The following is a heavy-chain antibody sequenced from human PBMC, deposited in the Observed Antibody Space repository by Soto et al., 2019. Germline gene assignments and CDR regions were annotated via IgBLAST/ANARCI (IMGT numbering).Heavy chain of an antibody. CDR3: AKDQSEAVAVDYGMDV. D-gene: IGHD6-19*01. CDR2: ILYDGSNK. V-gene: IGHV3-30*18. CDR1: GFAFRSYG. J-gene: IGHJ6*02. Sequence: GGSLRLSCAASGFAFRSYGMHWVRQAPGKGLEWVALILYDGSNKYYSDSVKGRFTISRDNSKSTLNLQMNSLRAEDTAVYYCAKDQSEAVAVDYGMDVWGQGTTVTVSS.